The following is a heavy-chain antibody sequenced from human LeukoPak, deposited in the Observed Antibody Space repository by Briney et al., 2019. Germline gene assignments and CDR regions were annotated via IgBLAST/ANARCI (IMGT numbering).Heavy chain of an antibody. CDR3: TRVGATGDSDC. D-gene: IGHD1-26*01. V-gene: IGHV3-72*01. CDR2: ARNKVNSYTT. Sequence: PGGSLRLSCAASGFTFSDHYMDCVRQAPGKGLEWVGRARNKVNSYTTEYAASVKGRFTISRDDSKNSLYLQMNSLKTEDTAVYYCTRVGATGDSDCWGQGTLVTVSA. CDR1: GFTFSDHY. J-gene: IGHJ4*02.